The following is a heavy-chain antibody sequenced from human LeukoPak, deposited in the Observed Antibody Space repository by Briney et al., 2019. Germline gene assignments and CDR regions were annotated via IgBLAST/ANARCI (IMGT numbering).Heavy chain of an antibody. CDR1: GGSISSGGYY. CDR3: ASGGNIVVVPAAIF. J-gene: IGHJ4*02. Sequence: PSETLSLTCTVSGGSISSGGYYWSWIRQPPGKGLEWIGYIYHSGSTYYNPSLKSRVTISVDRSKNQFSLKLSSVTAADTAVYYCASGGNIVVVPAAIFWGQGTLVTVSS. V-gene: IGHV4-30-2*01. D-gene: IGHD2-2*01. CDR2: IYHSGST.